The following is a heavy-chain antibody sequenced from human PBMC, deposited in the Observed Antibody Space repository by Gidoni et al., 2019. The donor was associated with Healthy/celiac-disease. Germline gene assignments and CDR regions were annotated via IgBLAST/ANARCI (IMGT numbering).Heavy chain of an antibody. V-gene: IGHV3-23*01. D-gene: IGHD4-17*01. J-gene: IGHJ4*02. CDR1: GFTFSSYA. CDR3: AKIGGPYGDYERGLDY. Sequence: EVQLLESGGGLVQPGGSLRLSCAASGFTFSSYAMSWVRQAPGKGLEWVSAISGSGGSTYYADSVKGRFTISRDNSKNTLYLQMNSLRAEDTAVYYCAKIGGPYGDYERGLDYWGQGTLVTVSS. CDR2: ISGSGGST.